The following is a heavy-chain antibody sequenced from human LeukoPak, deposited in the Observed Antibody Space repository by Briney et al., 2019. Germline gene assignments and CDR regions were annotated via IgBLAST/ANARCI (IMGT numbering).Heavy chain of an antibody. CDR2: INPSGGST. D-gene: IGHD3-10*01. CDR1: GYTFTSYY. V-gene: IGHV1-46*01. CDR3: ARGPTLITMVRGVKFDP. Sequence: ASVKVSCKASGYTFTSYYMHWVRQAPGQGLEWMGIINPSGGSTSYAQKFQGRVTMTRDMSTSTVYMELSSLRSEDTAVYYCARGPTLITMVRGVKFDPWGQGTLVTVSS. J-gene: IGHJ5*02.